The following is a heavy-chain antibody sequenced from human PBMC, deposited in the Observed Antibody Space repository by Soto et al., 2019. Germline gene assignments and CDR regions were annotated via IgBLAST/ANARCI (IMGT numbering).Heavy chain of an antibody. CDR1: GYTFTSYG. D-gene: IGHD2-15*01. Sequence: QVQLVQSGAEVKKPGASVKVSCKASGYTFTSYGISWVRQAPGQGLEWMGWISAYNGNTNYAQKLQGRVTMTTDTXTXTAYMELRSLRSDDTAVYYCARLSIVVVVAAGGFDYWGQGTLVTVSS. V-gene: IGHV1-18*01. CDR3: ARLSIVVVVAAGGFDY. CDR2: ISAYNGNT. J-gene: IGHJ4*02.